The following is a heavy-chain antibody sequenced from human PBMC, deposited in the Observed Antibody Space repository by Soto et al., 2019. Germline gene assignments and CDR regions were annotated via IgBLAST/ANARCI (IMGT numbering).Heavy chain of an antibody. V-gene: IGHV4-61*01. D-gene: IGHD3-3*01. CDR2: INHSGST. J-gene: IGHJ5*02. Sequence: SETLSLTCTVSGGSVSSGSYYWSWIRQPPGKGLEWIGEINHSGSTNYNPSLKSRVTISVDTSKNQFSLKLSSVTAADTAVYYCARTGHYDFWSGYYSCWFDPWGQGTLVTVSS. CDR1: GGSVSSGSYY. CDR3: ARTGHYDFWSGYYSCWFDP.